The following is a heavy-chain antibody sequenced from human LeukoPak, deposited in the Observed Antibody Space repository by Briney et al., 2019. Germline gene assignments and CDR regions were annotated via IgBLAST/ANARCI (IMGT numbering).Heavy chain of an antibody. Sequence: ASVKVSCRASGYTFNTYGISWVRQAPGQGLEWMGWISTYNGDTNYVQNLQGRVTMTTDTSTSTAYMELMSLRFDDTAVYYCLRDTLRPRLTPDYWGQGTLVTVSS. J-gene: IGHJ4*02. CDR3: LRDTLRPRLTPDY. D-gene: IGHD2-15*01. V-gene: IGHV1-18*01. CDR1: GYTFNTYG. CDR2: ISTYNGDT.